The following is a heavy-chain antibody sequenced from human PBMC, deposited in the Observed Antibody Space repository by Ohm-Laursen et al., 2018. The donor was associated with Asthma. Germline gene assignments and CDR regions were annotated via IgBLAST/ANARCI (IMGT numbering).Heavy chain of an antibody. CDR2: ISYDGSNK. V-gene: IGHV3-30*03. D-gene: IGHD6-13*01. Sequence: SSLRLSCAAPGFTFSSYGMHWVRQAPGKGLEWVAVISYDGSNKYYADSVKGRFTISRDNSKNTLYLQMNSLRAEDTAVYYCARDPRIAAAGYYYYYGMDVWGQGTTVTVSS. CDR1: GFTFSSYG. CDR3: ARDPRIAAAGYYYYYGMDV. J-gene: IGHJ6*02.